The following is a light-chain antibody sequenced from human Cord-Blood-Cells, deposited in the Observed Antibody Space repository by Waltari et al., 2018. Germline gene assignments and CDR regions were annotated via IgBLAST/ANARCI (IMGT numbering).Light chain of an antibody. Sequence: QSALTQTASVPGSPGLSITISCTGTSSDVGCYNSVSWYQQNPGKAPKLMIDDVSNRPSGVSNRFSGSKSGNTASLTISGLQAEDEADYYCSSYTSSSTWVFGGGTKLTVL. J-gene: IGLJ3*02. CDR1: SSDVGCYNS. CDR2: DVS. V-gene: IGLV2-14*01. CDR3: SSYTSSSTWV.